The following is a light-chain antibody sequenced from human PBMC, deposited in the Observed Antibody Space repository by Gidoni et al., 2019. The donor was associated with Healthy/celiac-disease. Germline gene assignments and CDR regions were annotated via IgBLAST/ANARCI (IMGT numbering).Light chain of an antibody. CDR1: QDISNY. Sequence: DLQMTQSPYSLSASVGDRVTITCQASQDISNYLNWYQQKPGKAPKLLIYDASNFEIGVPSRFSGSGSGTDFTFTISSLQPEDIATYYCQQYDNLPSRLTFGGGTKVEIK. J-gene: IGKJ4*01. CDR2: DAS. V-gene: IGKV1-33*01. CDR3: QQYDNLPSRLT.